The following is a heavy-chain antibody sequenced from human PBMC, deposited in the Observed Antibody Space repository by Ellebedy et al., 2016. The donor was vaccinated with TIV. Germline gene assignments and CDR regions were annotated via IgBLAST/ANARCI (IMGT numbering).Heavy chain of an antibody. J-gene: IGHJ6*02. CDR1: GYTFTSYY. D-gene: IGHD5-12*01. Sequence: ASVKVSCKASGYTFTSYYIHWVRQAPGQGLEWMGLIYPSGGSTTYAQKFQGRATMTRDTSTSTVYMELSSLRSEDTAVYYCATRGATIPSSLYYYAMDVWGQGTTVIVSS. CDR2: IYPSGGST. CDR3: ATRGATIPSSLYYYAMDV. V-gene: IGHV1-46*01.